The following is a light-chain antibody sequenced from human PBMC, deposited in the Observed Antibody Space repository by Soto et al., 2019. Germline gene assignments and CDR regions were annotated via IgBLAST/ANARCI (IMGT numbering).Light chain of an antibody. V-gene: IGLV2-14*01. J-gene: IGLJ3*02. CDR2: EVS. CDR3: SSYTSTSTPWV. CDR1: SSDVGAYKF. Sequence: QLVLTQPASVSGSPGQSITIFCSGTSSDVGAYKFVSWYRHHPGKAPQVMIYEVSNRPSGVSNRFSGSKSGNTASLTISGLQPEDEGDYYCSSYTSTSTPWVFGGGTKVTVL.